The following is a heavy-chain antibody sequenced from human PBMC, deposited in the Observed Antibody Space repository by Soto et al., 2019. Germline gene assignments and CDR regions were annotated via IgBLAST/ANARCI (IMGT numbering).Heavy chain of an antibody. D-gene: IGHD3-16*02. CDR2: ISAYNGNT. J-gene: IGHJ4*02. CDR3: AREAMLRLGELSLFDY. V-gene: IGHV1-18*01. Sequence: GTSVEVTCKSSGYAFTSYCISWVRQAPGQGLEWMGWISAYNGNTNYAQKLQGRVTMTTDTSTSTAYMELRSLRSDDTAVYYCAREAMLRLGELSLFDYWGQGTLVTVSS. CDR1: GYAFTSYC.